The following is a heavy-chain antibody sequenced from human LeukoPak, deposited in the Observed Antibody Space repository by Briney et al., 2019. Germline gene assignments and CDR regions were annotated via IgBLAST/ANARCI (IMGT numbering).Heavy chain of an antibody. V-gene: IGHV3-23*01. D-gene: IGHD3-22*01. CDR1: GFTFSSYA. Sequence: PGGSLRLSCAASGFTFSSYAMSWVRQPPGKGLEWVSAISGSGGSTYSADSVKGRFTISRDNSKNTVFLQMNSLRAEDTAVYYCAKTYYFDSSGYWSAYYFDKWGQGTHVTVSS. CDR3: AKTYYFDSSGYWSAYYFDK. CDR2: ISGSGGST. J-gene: IGHJ4*02.